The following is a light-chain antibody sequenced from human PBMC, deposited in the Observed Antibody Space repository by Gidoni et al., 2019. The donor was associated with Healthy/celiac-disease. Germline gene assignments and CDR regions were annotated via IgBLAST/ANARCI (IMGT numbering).Light chain of an antibody. CDR3: QQYGSSPVT. Sequence: EIVLTQSPGTLSLSPGERATLSCRASQSVSSSYLAWYQHKPGQAPRLLIYGASSRATGIPDRFSGSGSGTDFTLTISRLEPEDFAVYYCQQYGSSPVTFGPWTKVDIK. CDR1: QSVSSSY. CDR2: GAS. J-gene: IGKJ3*01. V-gene: IGKV3-20*01.